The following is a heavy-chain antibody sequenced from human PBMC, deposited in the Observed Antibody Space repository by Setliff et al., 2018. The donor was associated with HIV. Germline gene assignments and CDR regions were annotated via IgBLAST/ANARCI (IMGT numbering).Heavy chain of an antibody. J-gene: IGHJ6*02. CDR2: IIPIFNTA. V-gene: IGHV1-69*13. D-gene: IGHD2-15*01. Sequence: SVKVSCKASGGTFSSYSITWVRQAPGQRLEWMGGIIPIFNTANYAQKFQGRVTITADESTSTAYMELSSLGSEDTAVYYCARGSGGYCSGGSCYFGFGLALWGQGTTVTVSS. CDR1: GGTFSSYS. CDR3: ARGSGGYCSGGSCYFGFGLAL.